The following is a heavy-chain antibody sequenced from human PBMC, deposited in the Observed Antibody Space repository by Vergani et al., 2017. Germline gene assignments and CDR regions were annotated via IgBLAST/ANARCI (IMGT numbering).Heavy chain of an antibody. V-gene: IGHV3-53*01. Sequence: EVQLVESGGGLIQPGGSLRLSCAASGFTVSINYMTWVRQAPGKGLEWDSLIYSGGNTSYADSVKGRFTITRDNSKNTLYLQMNSLRVDDTAVYDCARGLAYDSSGYYAHGYFDFWGRGTLVTVSS. CDR3: ARGLAYDSSGYYAHGYFDF. CDR2: IYSGGNT. J-gene: IGHJ2*01. D-gene: IGHD3-22*01. CDR1: GFTVSINY.